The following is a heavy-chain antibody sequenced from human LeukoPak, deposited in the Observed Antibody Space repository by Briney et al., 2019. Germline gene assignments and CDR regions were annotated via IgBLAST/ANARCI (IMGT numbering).Heavy chain of an antibody. J-gene: IGHJ5*02. CDR3: TKDRRQHYYASGSYLNWFDP. Sequence: PGGSRRLSCAASGFFFRNYAVHWVRQTPGKGLEWVSGISGDGDSTFYADSVKGRFTISRDSSKNTVHLQMNILRAEDTAIYYCTKDRRQHYYASGSYLNWFDPWGQGTLVTVSS. CDR2: ISGDGDST. V-gene: IGHV3-23*01. CDR1: GFFFRNYA. D-gene: IGHD3-10*01.